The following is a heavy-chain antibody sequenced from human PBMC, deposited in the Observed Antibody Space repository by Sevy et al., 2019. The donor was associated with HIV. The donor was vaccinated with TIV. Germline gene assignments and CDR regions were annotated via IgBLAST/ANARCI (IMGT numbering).Heavy chain of an antibody. Sequence: SETLSLTCTVSGGSVSCGSYYWSWLRPPPGKGLECIGYMYYSGSTNYNPSLRRRVTISVDTSKNQFSLRLSSVTAADTAVYYGARGETRVRGEGVAFDIWVQGTMVTVSS. CDR3: ARGETRVRGEGVAFDI. J-gene: IGHJ3*02. V-gene: IGHV4-61*01. D-gene: IGHD3-10*01. CDR2: MYYSGST. CDR1: GGSVSCGSYY.